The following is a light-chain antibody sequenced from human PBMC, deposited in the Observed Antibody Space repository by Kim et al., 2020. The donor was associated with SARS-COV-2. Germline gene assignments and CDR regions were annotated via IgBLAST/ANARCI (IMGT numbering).Light chain of an antibody. J-gene: IGLJ2*01. Sequence: SYELTQPLSVSVALGQTARMTCGGDNIEKRNVHWYQQRPGQAPILVIYRDSKRPSGIPERVSGSNSGNTATLTISRVQAWDEADYYCQVWDGRAVVFGGGTQLTVL. V-gene: IGLV3-9*01. CDR2: RDS. CDR1: NIEKRN. CDR3: QVWDGRAVV.